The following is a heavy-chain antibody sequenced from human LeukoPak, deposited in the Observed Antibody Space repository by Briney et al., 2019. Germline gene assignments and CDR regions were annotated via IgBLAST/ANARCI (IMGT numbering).Heavy chain of an antibody. D-gene: IGHD1-26*01. V-gene: IGHV1-69*05. Sequence: ASVKVSCKASGGTFSSYAISWVRQAPGQGLEWMGRIIPIFGTANYAQKFQGRVTITTDESTSTAYMELSSLRSEDTAVYYCASPRAVQVGQLRLVGAFDIWGQGTMVTVS. CDR1: GGTFSSYA. CDR2: IIPIFGTA. CDR3: ASPRAVQVGQLRLVGAFDI. J-gene: IGHJ3*02.